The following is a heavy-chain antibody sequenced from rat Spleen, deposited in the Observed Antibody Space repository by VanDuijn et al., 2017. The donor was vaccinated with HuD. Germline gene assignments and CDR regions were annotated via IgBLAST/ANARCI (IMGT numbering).Heavy chain of an antibody. CDR2: IWSGGNK. V-gene: IGHV2-1*01. J-gene: IGHJ2*01. D-gene: IGHD4-3*01. CDR1: GFSLTSNS. Sequence: QVQLKESGPGLVKHSQSLSLTCAVSGFSLTSNSVTLVRQPPGKGLEWRGTIWSGGNKDFNSILKSRLTISRDTSKSQVFLKMNSLQTEDTATYFCTRVGYNSGHHYFGYWGQGVMVTVSS. CDR3: TRVGYNSGHHYFGY.